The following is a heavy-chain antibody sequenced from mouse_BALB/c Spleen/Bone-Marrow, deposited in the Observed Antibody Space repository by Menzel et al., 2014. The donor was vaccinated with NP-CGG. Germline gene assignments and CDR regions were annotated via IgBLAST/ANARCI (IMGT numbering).Heavy chain of an antibody. J-gene: IGHJ4*01. CDR2: ISNGSSPI. V-gene: IGHV5-17*02. Sequence: EVNLVDSGGGLVQPGGSRKLSCAASGFTFSSFGMHWVRQAPEKGLEWVAYISNGSSPIYYADTVKGRFTISRDNPKNTLFLQMTSLRSEDTAMYYCARKGAMITHYYAMDYWGQGTSVTVSS. D-gene: IGHD2-4*01. CDR1: GFTFSSFG. CDR3: ARKGAMITHYYAMDY.